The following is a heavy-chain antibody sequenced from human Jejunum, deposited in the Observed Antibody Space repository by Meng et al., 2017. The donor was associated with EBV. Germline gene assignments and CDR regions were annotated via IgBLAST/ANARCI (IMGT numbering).Heavy chain of an antibody. Sequence: VGRVGSGGGLVSPGGSFRLSCTASGFTFSDAWMNWVRQNPGKGLEWVARIKTFNHGGTRDYAAPVKGRFTISRDDSINTLSLQMNNLKTDDTAIYYCTTGVFEDYWGRGTLVTVSS. CDR2: IKTFNHGGTR. V-gene: IGHV3-15*01. J-gene: IGHJ4*02. CDR1: GFTFSDAW. D-gene: IGHD6-13*01. CDR3: TTGVFEDY.